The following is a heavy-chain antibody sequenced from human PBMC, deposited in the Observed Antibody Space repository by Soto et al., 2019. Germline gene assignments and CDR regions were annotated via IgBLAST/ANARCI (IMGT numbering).Heavy chain of an antibody. Sequence: VASVKVSCKTSGYTFSTSGISWVRQAPGQGLEWVGWIRPDNGNRKSAQRLQGRVTLTTDTSASTAYMELKSLTSDDTAMYYCARDTESNRYNDWGQGTLVTVSS. J-gene: IGHJ1*01. CDR2: IRPDNGNR. V-gene: IGHV1-18*01. D-gene: IGHD1-20*01. CDR1: GYTFSTSG. CDR3: ARDTESNRYND.